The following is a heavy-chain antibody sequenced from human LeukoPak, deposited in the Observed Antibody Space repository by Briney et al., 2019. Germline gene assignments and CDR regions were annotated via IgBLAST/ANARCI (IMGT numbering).Heavy chain of an antibody. Sequence: PGGSLRLSCVASGFTFSDYYMTWIRQAPGKGLDWISYITNGGSTIYYADSVRGRFTISRDNTKNSLYLQMDSLRVEDTAVYYCASVGLSGTTFIDYWGQGTLVTVSS. J-gene: IGHJ4*02. CDR2: ITNGGSTI. CDR3: ASVGLSGTTFIDY. D-gene: IGHD1-1*01. CDR1: GFTFSDYY. V-gene: IGHV3-11*01.